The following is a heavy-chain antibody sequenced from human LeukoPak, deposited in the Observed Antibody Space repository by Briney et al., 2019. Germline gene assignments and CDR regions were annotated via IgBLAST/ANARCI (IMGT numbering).Heavy chain of an antibody. CDR1: GGSFSGYY. CDR3: ARHRPYGGYED. CDR2: INHSGST. D-gene: IGHD5-12*01. Sequence: SETLALACAVYGGSFSGYYWSWIRQPPGKGLEWIGEINHSGSTNYNPSLKSRVTISVDTSENQFSLKLSSVTAADTAVYFCARHRPYGGYEDWGQGTLVTVSS. V-gene: IGHV4-34*01. J-gene: IGHJ4*02.